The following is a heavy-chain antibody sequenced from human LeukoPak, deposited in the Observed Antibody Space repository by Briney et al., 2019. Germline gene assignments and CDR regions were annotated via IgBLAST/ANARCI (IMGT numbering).Heavy chain of an antibody. J-gene: IGHJ4*02. V-gene: IGHV3-30*03. CDR3: ARTYYDSTGYYGWEYYFDY. Sequence: KPGRSLRLSSAASGFTFSTYGMHWVRQAPGKGLEWVAVISYDGSNYYYADSVKGRFTISRDNSKNTLYLQMNSLRAEDTAVYYCARTYYDSTGYYGWEYYFDYWGQGTLVTVSS. CDR1: GFTFSTYG. CDR2: ISYDGSNY. D-gene: IGHD3-22*01.